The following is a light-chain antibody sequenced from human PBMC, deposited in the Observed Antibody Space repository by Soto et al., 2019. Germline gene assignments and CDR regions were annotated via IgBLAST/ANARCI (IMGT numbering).Light chain of an antibody. V-gene: IGKV3-11*02. Sequence: PGERATLSCRASQSVSSYLAWYQQKPGQAPRLLIYDASNRASGIPARFSSSRSGRDFTLTISSLEPEDFAGCYCQQRNNWPLWTFGQGTKVEIK. CDR3: QQRNNWPLWT. CDR1: QSVSSY. CDR2: DAS. J-gene: IGKJ1*01.